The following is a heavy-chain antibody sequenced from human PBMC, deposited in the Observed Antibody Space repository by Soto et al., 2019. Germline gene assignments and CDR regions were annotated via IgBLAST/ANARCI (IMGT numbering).Heavy chain of an antibody. CDR3: ARVADRLQLNLDY. CDR2: ISSSGSTI. CDR1: GFTFSDYY. V-gene: IGHV3-11*01. J-gene: IGHJ4*02. D-gene: IGHD1-1*01. Sequence: PGGSLRLSCAASGFTFSDYYMSWIRQAPGKGLEWVSYISSSGSTIYYADSVKGRFTISRDNAKNSLYLQMNSLRAEDTAVYYCARVADRLQLNLDYWGQGTLVTVSS.